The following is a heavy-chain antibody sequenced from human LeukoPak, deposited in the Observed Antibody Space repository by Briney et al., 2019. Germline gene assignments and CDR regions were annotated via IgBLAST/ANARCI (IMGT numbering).Heavy chain of an antibody. CDR2: ISSSSSTI. D-gene: IGHD3-3*01. J-gene: IGHJ4*02. V-gene: IGHV3-48*01. CDR1: GFTFSSYS. CDR3: ASSRDDFWSGYRTGLNY. Sequence: GGSLRLSCAASGFTFSSYSMNWVRQAPGKGLEWVSYISSSSSTIYYADSVKGRFTISRDNAKNSLYLQMNSLRAEDTAVYYCASSRDDFWSGYRTGLNYWGQGTLVTVSS.